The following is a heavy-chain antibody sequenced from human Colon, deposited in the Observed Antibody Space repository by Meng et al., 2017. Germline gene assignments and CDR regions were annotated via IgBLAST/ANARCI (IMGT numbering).Heavy chain of an antibody. CDR2: IYPGDSDT. V-gene: IGHV5-51*01. J-gene: IGHJ4*02. D-gene: IGHD5-24*01. CDR3: TRQRAYGDSPATY. Sequence: GESLKISCKGSGYSFTNYWIAWVRQMPGEGLEWMGIIYPGDSDTRYSPSFQGQVTISADKSINTVYLQWSSLKASDTAMYYCTRQRAYGDSPATYWGQGTLVTVSS. CDR1: GYSFTNYW.